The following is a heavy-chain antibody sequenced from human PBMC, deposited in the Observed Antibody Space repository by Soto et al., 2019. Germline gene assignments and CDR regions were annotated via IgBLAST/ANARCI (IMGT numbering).Heavy chain of an antibody. Sequence: SETLSLTCPVSGGSISSYYWSWIRQPPGKGLEWIGYIYYSGSTNYNPSLKSRVTISVDTSKTQFSLKLSSVTAADTAVYYCARETGCGVWPYDILTGDGGMDVWGQGTTVTVSS. CDR2: IYYSGST. CDR1: GGSISSYY. D-gene: IGHD3-9*01. J-gene: IGHJ6*02. CDR3: ARETGCGVWPYDILTGDGGMDV. V-gene: IGHV4-59*01.